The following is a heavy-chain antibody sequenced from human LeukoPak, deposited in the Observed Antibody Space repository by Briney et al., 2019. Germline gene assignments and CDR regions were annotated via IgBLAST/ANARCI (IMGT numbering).Heavy chain of an antibody. J-gene: IGHJ4*02. D-gene: IGHD4-17*01. Sequence: GASVKVSCKASGGTFSSYAISWVRQAPGQGLEWMGRIIPILGIANYAQKFQGRVTITADKSTSTAYMELSSLRSEDTAVYYCARGGPDYGDYNSYYFDYWGQGTLVTVSS. V-gene: IGHV1-69*04. CDR3: ARGGPDYGDYNSYYFDY. CDR1: GGTFSSYA. CDR2: IIPILGIA.